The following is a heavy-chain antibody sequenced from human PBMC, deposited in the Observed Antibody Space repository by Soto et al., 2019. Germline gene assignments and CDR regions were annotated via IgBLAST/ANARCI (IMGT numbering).Heavy chain of an antibody. D-gene: IGHD6-13*01. V-gene: IGHV3-23*01. Sequence: GGSLRLSCAASGFTFSSYAMSWVRQAPGKGLEWVSGISGSGGRTYYADSVKGRFTISRDNSKNTLYLQMNSLRAEDTAVYYCAKDRRYTNSWDLGHYFDYWGQGTLVTVSS. CDR3: AKDRRYTNSWDLGHYFDY. CDR2: ISGSGGRT. CDR1: GFTFSSYA. J-gene: IGHJ4*02.